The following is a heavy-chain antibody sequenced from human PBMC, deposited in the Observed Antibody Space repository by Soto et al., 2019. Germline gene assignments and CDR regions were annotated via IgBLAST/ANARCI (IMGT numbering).Heavy chain of an antibody. Sequence: GESLKISCQASGYSFSNYWIGWVRQMPGKGLEWMGVVYPGDSDSRYSPSFQGQVTISADKSITTAYLQWNSLKASDTAMYYCARRGSGYYLDFWGQGTLVTVSS. CDR1: GYSFSNYW. CDR3: ARRGSGYYLDF. J-gene: IGHJ4*02. V-gene: IGHV5-51*01. CDR2: VYPGDSDS. D-gene: IGHD3-22*01.